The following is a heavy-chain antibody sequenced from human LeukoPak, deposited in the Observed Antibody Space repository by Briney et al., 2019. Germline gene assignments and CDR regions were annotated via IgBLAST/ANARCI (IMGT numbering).Heavy chain of an antibody. CDR2: INPNRGLT. D-gene: IGHD3-10*01. CDR1: GYTFTGYY. CDR3: ARVTGGGYYGSDNYLYHYYMDV. V-gene: IGHV1-2*02. J-gene: IGHJ6*03. Sequence: ASVKVSCKASGYTFTGYYLHWVRQAPGQGLEWMGWINPNRGLTNYAQKFQGRVTMTRDTSISTAYMDLSRLTSDDTAVYYCARVTGGGYYGSDNYLYHYYMDVWGKGTPVTVSS.